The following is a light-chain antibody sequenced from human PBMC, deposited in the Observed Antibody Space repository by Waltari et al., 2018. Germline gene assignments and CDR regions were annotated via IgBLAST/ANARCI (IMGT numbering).Light chain of an antibody. Sequence: QSALTQPASVSGSRGQSIPISRPGTSSDIGSYNVVSWYQHHPGKAPKLLIYGVNNRPSGVSNRFSGSKSGNTASLTISGLQAEDEADYYCSSYAGSVVFGGGTKLTVL. CDR3: SSYAGSVV. CDR1: SSDIGSYNV. CDR2: GVN. J-gene: IGLJ3*02. V-gene: IGLV2-23*02.